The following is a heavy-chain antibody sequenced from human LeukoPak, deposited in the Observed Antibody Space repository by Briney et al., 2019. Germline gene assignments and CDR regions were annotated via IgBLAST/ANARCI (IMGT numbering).Heavy chain of an antibody. V-gene: IGHV1-69*13. CDR3: ARDYYDSSGYYTPGLVTFDI. J-gene: IGHJ3*02. CDR1: GGTFSSYA. CDR2: IIPIFGTA. Sequence: EASVKVSCKASGGTFSSYAISWVRQAPGQGLEWMGGIIPIFGTANYAQKFQGRVTITADESTSTAYMELSSLRSEDTAVYYCARDYYDSSGYYTPGLVTFDIWGQGTMVTVSS. D-gene: IGHD3-22*01.